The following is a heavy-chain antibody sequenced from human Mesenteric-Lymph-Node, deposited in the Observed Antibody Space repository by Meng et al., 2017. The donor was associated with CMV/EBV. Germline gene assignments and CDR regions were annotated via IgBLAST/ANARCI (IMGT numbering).Heavy chain of an antibody. CDR2: INPNSGGT. D-gene: IGHD2-2*01. V-gene: IGHV1-2*02. CDR3: ARGRYCSSTSCSGWFDP. Sequence: ASVKVSCKASGYTFTGYCMHCVRPAPGQGLEWMGWINPNSGGTNYAQKFQGRVTMTRDTSISTAYMELGRLGSDDTAVYCCARGRYCSSTSCSGWFDPWGQGTLVTVSS. CDR1: GYTFTGYC. J-gene: IGHJ5*02.